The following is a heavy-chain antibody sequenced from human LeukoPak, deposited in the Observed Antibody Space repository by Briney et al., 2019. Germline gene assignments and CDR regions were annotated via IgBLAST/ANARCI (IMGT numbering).Heavy chain of an antibody. D-gene: IGHD4-17*01. CDR3: ARGSYGDYYFDY. CDR2: ISSSSTTI. CDR1: GFTFNIYS. Sequence: GGSLRLSCAASGFTFNIYSMNWVRQAPGKGLEWVSYISSSSTTIYYADSVKGRFTISRDNAKNSLYLQMNSLRAEDTAVYYCARGSYGDYYFDYWCQGTLVTVSS. V-gene: IGHV3-48*01. J-gene: IGHJ4*02.